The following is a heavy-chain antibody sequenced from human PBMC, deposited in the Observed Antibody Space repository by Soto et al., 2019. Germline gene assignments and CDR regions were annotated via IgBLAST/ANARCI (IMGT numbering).Heavy chain of an antibody. V-gene: IGHV1-3*01. CDR1: GYTFTGYV. CDR3: ARGLTIFGVVIGY. Sequence: QVQLVQSGAEVKKPGASVKLSCKTSGYTFTGYVVDWVCQAPGQGLEWMGWINSGNGNTKYSEKFQGRVTITRDTSASTAYMELNSLTSEDTAVYYCARGLTIFGVVIGYWGQGTLVTVSS. CDR2: INSGNGNT. D-gene: IGHD3-3*01. J-gene: IGHJ4*02.